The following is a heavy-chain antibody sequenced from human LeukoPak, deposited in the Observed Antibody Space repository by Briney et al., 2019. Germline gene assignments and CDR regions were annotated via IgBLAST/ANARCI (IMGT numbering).Heavy chain of an antibody. D-gene: IGHD2-2*01. CDR3: ARDSEPYCSTTSCSGSSIDY. CDR2: ISAYNANT. Sequence: ASVKVSCKASGYTFTSYGISWVRQAPGQGLEWMGWISAYNANTHYAQKVQGRVTMTTDTFTSTAYMELRSLRSDDTAVFYCARDSEPYCSTTSCSGSSIDYWGQGTLVTVSS. V-gene: IGHV1-18*01. J-gene: IGHJ4*02. CDR1: GYTFTSYG.